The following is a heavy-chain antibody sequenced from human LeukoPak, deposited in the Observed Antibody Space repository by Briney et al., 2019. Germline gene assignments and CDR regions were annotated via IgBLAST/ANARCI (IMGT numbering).Heavy chain of an antibody. V-gene: IGHV3-48*01. CDR3: ARDYKYAFDN. Sequence: GGSLRLSCAASGFTFSDYSMNWVRQAPGKGLEWISYIGIDSGNTNYADSVKGRFTISGDKAKNSLYLQMNSLRVEDMAVYYCARDYKYAFDNWGQGALATVSS. CDR1: GFTFSDYS. J-gene: IGHJ4*02. CDR2: IGIDSGNT. D-gene: IGHD5-24*01.